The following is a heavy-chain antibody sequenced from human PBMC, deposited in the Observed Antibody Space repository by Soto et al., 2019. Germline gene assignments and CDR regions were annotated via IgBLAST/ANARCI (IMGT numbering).Heavy chain of an antibody. J-gene: IGHJ6*02. CDR3: ARDLWGYCGTDCYPLDV. D-gene: IGHD2-21*02. Sequence: PSETLSLTCTVSSASISRYYWSWIRQSPGKGLEWIGYLYNTGSTVYNPSFKSRVTISVDTSKSQLSLRLNSVTAADTAVYYCARDLWGYCGTDCYPLDVWGQGTTVTVSS. CDR2: LYNTGST. CDR1: SASISRYY. V-gene: IGHV4-59*01.